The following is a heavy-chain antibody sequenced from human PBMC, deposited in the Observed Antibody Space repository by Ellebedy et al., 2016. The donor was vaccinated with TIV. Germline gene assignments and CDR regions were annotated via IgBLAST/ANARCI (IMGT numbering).Heavy chain of an antibody. CDR2: IKEDGSEK. J-gene: IGHJ4*02. V-gene: IGHV3-7*01. CDR3: EREQGWAVAGTTRFDY. Sequence: GESLKISCAASGFTFSNYWMSWVRQAPGRGLEWVANIKEDGSEKYYVDSVKGRFTISRDNVKNSLYLQMNSLRAEDTTVYYCEREQGWAVAGTTRFDYWGQGTLVTVSS. D-gene: IGHD6-19*01. CDR1: GFTFSNYW.